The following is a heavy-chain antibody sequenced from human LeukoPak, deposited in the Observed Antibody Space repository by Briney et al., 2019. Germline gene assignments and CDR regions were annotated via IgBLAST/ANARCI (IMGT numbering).Heavy chain of an antibody. J-gene: IGHJ4*02. Sequence: SETLSLTCTVSGGSITNYYWSWIRQPPGKGLEWIGFSYYNGNTNYNPSLKSRVTISVDTSKNQFSLKLSSVTAADTAVYYCARTWFGELSAGDYFDYWGQGTLVTVSS. D-gene: IGHD3-10*01. V-gene: IGHV4-59*08. CDR1: GGSITNYY. CDR2: SYYNGNT. CDR3: ARTWFGELSAGDYFDY.